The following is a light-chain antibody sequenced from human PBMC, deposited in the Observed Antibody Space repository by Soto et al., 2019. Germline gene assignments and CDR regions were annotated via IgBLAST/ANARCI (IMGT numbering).Light chain of an antibody. V-gene: IGLV2-14*02. Sequence: QSALTQPASVSGSPGQSITISCTGTTSNVGTYKFVSWYQYHPGRAPKLIIFEVSNRPSGVSNRFSGSKSANTASLTISGLQAEDEAHYYCTSHTTSTTLPVVFGGGTKVTVL. CDR1: TSNVGTYKF. CDR2: EVS. CDR3: TSHTTSTTLPVV. J-gene: IGLJ2*01.